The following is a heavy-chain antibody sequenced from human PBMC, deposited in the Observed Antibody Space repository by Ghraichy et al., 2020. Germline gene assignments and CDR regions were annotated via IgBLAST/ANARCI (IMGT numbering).Heavy chain of an antibody. CDR3: ARGPPVNYDFWSGYYSRVRPYYFDY. CDR2: INHSGST. J-gene: IGHJ4*02. V-gene: IGHV4-34*01. Sequence: SETLSLTCAVYGGSFSGYYWSWIRQPPGKGLEWIGEINHSGSTNYNPSLKSRVTISVDTSKNQFSLKLSSVTAADTAVYYCARGPPVNYDFWSGYYSRVRPYYFDYWGQGTLVTVSS. D-gene: IGHD3-3*01. CDR1: GGSFSGYY.